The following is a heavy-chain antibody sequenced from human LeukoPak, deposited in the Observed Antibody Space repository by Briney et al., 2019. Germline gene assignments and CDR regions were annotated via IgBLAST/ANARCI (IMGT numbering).Heavy chain of an antibody. CDR1: GGSISSGSYY. CDR2: IYYSWNT. CDR3: ARAFSGSGSYYSEMLYYYYXXXV. D-gene: IGHD3-10*01. V-gene: IGHV4-61*01. J-gene: IGHJ6*03. Sequence: SETLSLTCTVSGGSISSGSYYWSWIRQPPGKGLEWIGYIYYSWNTKYNPSLKSRVTISVDTSKNQISLKLNSVTAADTAVYYCARAFSGSGSYYSEMLYYYYXXXVWG.